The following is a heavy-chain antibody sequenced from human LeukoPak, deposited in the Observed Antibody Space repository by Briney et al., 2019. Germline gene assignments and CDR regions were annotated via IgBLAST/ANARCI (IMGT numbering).Heavy chain of an antibody. V-gene: IGHV1-24*01. D-gene: IGHD1-26*01. CDR3: AIRTGTYPYYFDY. Sequence: ASVKVSCKVSGYTLTELSMHWVRQAPGKGLEWMGGFDPEDGETIYAQKFQGRVTMTADTSTRTAYMELRSLRSDDTAVYYCAIRTGTYPYYFDYWGQGTLVTVSS. J-gene: IGHJ4*02. CDR1: GYTLTELS. CDR2: FDPEDGET.